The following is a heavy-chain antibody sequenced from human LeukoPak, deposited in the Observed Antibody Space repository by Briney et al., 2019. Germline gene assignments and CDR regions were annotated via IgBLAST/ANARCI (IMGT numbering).Heavy chain of an antibody. CDR1: GFTVSSNY. J-gene: IGHJ4*02. Sequence: GGSLRLSCAASGFTVSSNYMSWVRQAPGKGLEWVSVIYSGGGTYYSDSVKGRFTISRDNSKNTLYLQMNSLRAEDTAVYYCARDMAGPPLFYYWGQGTLVTVSS. V-gene: IGHV3-53*01. D-gene: IGHD6-19*01. CDR2: IYSGGGT. CDR3: ARDMAGPPLFYY.